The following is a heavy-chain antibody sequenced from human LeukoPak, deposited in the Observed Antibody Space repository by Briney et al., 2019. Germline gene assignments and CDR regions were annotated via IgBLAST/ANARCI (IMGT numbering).Heavy chain of an antibody. CDR1: GFTFSSYA. CDR3: AREAGQGGFDY. V-gene: IGHV3-30-3*01. D-gene: IGHD6-13*01. Sequence: GGSLRLSCAASGFTFSSYAMHWVRQAPGKGLEWVAVISYDGSNKYYADSVKGRFTISRDNSKNTLYLQMNSLRAEDTAVYYCAREAGQGGFDYWGQGTLVTVSS. CDR2: ISYDGSNK. J-gene: IGHJ4*02.